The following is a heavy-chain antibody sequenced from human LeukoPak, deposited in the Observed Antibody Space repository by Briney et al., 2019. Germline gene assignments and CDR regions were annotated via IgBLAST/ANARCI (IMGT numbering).Heavy chain of an antibody. CDR1: GYTFTSYD. CDR2: MNPNSGNT. J-gene: IGHJ6*02. D-gene: IGHD3-10*01. CDR3: ARGGTMVRGVSYYYGMDV. Sequence: GASVKVSCKASGYTFTSYDINWVRQATGQGLEWMGWMNPNSGNTGYAQKFQGRVTMTRNTSISTAYMELSSLRSEDTAVYYCARGGTMVRGVSYYYGMDVWGQGTTVTVSS. V-gene: IGHV1-8*01.